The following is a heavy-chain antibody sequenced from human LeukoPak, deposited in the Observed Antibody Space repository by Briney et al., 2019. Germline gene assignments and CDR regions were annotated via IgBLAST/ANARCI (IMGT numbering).Heavy chain of an antibody. CDR1: GFTFNSYG. V-gene: IGHV3-30*18. CDR2: ISNDGYNK. CDR3: AKEWIRGVINY. J-gene: IGHJ4*02. Sequence: GGSLRLSCAASGFTFNSYGMHWVRQAPGEGLEWVAGISNDGYNKYYTDSVKGGFTISRDNSKKTLYLQTKSMRAEETAVYYCAKEWIRGVINYWGQGTLVIVSS. D-gene: IGHD3-10*01.